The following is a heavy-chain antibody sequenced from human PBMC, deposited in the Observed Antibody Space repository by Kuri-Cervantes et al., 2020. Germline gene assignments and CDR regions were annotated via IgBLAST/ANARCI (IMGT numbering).Heavy chain of an antibody. Sequence: GGSLRLSCKASGGTFSSYAISWVRQAPGQGLEWMGGIIPIFGTANYAQKFQGRVTITADESTSTAYMELSSLRSEDTTVYYCARGLKYGYTGVLDYWGQGTLVTVSS. V-gene: IGHV1-69*01. CDR3: ARGLKYGYTGVLDY. CDR2: IIPIFGTA. D-gene: IGHD5-18*01. J-gene: IGHJ4*02. CDR1: GGTFSSYA.